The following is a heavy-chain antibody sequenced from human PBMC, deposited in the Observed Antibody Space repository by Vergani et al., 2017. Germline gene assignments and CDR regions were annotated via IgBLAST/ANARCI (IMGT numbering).Heavy chain of an antibody. V-gene: IGHV5-51*01. D-gene: IGHD3-10*01. CDR1: GTSFTNNW. CDR3: VRHSLLTGLLWFGEPRD. J-gene: IGHJ4*02. CDR2: IYPGDSDT. Sequence: EVQLVQSGAVVKKPGESLKISCKCSGTSFTNNWIGWVRQMPGKGLEWMGIIYPGDSDTRYSPSFQGQVTISADKSINTAYLQWSSLKASDTAMYYCVRHSLLTGLLWFGEPRDWGQGTLVTVSS.